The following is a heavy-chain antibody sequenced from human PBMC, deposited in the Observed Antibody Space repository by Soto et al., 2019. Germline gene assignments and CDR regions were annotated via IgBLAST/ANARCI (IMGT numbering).Heavy chain of an antibody. D-gene: IGHD2-8*02. CDR2: TYYRSKWYN. Sequence: SQTLSLTCAISGDSVSSNSAAWNWIRQSPSRGLEWLGRTYYRSKWYNDYAVSVKSRITINPDTSKNQFSLQLNSVTPDDTAVYYCARIKGLGVTGRGSFDYWGQGTLVTVSS. CDR1: GDSVSSNSAA. CDR3: ARIKGLGVTGRGSFDY. V-gene: IGHV6-1*01. J-gene: IGHJ4*02.